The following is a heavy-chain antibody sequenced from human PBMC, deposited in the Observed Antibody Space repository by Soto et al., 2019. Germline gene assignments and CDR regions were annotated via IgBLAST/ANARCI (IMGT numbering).Heavy chain of an antibody. Sequence: QVQLVQSAAEVKKTGASVKVSCKASGYSFTSYGISWVRRAPGQGLEWMGWISPYNGHTQFVQRFQGRVSMTTDTSTKTAYMELRNLRSDDTAHYYCARDLTIVPATHPRLENYGMDVWGQETTVIVSS. D-gene: IGHD2-2*01. CDR1: GYSFTSYG. J-gene: IGHJ6*02. CDR2: ISPYNGHT. V-gene: IGHV1-18*01. CDR3: ARDLTIVPATHPRLENYGMDV.